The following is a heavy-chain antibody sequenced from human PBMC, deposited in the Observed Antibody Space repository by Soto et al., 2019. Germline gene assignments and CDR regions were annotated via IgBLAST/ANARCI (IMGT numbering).Heavy chain of an antibody. Sequence: PSETLSLTCAVYGGSFSGYYWSWIRQPPGKGLEWIGEINHSGSTNYNPSLKSRVTISVDTSKNQFSLKLSSVTAADTAVYYCASSVPAAISWFDPWGQGTLLTVS. CDR2: INHSGST. D-gene: IGHD2-2*01. V-gene: IGHV4-34*01. J-gene: IGHJ5*02. CDR3: ASSVPAAISWFDP. CDR1: GGSFSGYY.